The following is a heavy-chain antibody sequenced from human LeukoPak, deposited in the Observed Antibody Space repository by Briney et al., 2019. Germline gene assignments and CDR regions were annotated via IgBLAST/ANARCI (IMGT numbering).Heavy chain of an antibody. CDR2: ISGSGGST. Sequence: PGGSLRLSCAASGFTVSSNYMSWVRQAPGKGLEWVSAISGSGGSTYYADSVKGRFTISRDNSKNTLYLQMNSLRAEDTAVYYCAKAGSYYDSSGDFDYWGQGTLVTVSS. CDR1: GFTVSSNY. J-gene: IGHJ4*02. CDR3: AKAGSYYDSSGDFDY. V-gene: IGHV3-23*01. D-gene: IGHD3-22*01.